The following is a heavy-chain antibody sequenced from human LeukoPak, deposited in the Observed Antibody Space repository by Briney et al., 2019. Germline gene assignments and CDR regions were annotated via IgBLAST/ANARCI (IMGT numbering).Heavy chain of an antibody. CDR3: ARDLRITIFGVLTRVFDY. CDR2: INWNGGST. V-gene: IGHV3-20*04. Sequence: GGSLRLSCAASGFTFDDYGMSWVRQAPGKGLEWVSGINWNGGSTGYADSVKGRFTISRDNAKNSLYLQMNNLRAEDTALYYCARDLRITIFGVLTRVFDYWGQGTLVTVSS. D-gene: IGHD3-3*01. CDR1: GFTFDDYG. J-gene: IGHJ4*02.